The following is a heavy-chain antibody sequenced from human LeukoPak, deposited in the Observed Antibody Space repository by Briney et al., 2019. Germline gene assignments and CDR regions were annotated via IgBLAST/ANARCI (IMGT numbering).Heavy chain of an antibody. J-gene: IGHJ4*02. CDR3: TTENLIAAGYYFDY. CDR2: IKSKTDGGTT. Sequence: GGSLRLSCAASGFTFSNAWMSWVRQAPGKGLEWVGRIKSKTDGGTTDYAAPVEGRFTISRDDSKNTLYLQMNSLKTEDTAVYYCTTENLIAAGYYFDYWGQGTLVTVSS. CDR1: GFTFSNAW. V-gene: IGHV3-15*01. D-gene: IGHD6-13*01.